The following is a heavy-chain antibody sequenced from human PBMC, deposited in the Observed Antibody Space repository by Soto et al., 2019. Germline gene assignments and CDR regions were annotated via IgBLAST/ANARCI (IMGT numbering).Heavy chain of an antibody. J-gene: IGHJ5*02. CDR2: IYYSGST. V-gene: IGHV4-39*01. CDR3: ARQNVLLWFGELLPNWFDP. CDR1: GGSISSSSYY. Sequence: QLQLQESGPGLVKPSETLSLTCTVSGGSISSSSYYWGWIRQPPGKGLEWIGSIYYSGSTYYNPSLKSRVTISVDTSKNQFSLKLSSVTAADTAVYYCARQNVLLWFGELLPNWFDPWGQGTLVTVSS. D-gene: IGHD3-10*01.